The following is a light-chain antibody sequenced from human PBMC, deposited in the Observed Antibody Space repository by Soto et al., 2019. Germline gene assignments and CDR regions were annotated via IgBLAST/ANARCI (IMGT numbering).Light chain of an antibody. V-gene: IGLV2-14*01. CDR2: EVS. CDR1: SSDVGGYNY. J-gene: IGLJ3*02. Sequence: QSALTQPASVSGSPGQSITISCTGTSSDVGGYNYVSWYQQHPGKAPKLIIYEVSNRPSGVSNRFSGSKSSNTASLTVSGLQAEDEADYYCSSYSSVTTLWVFGGGTKLTVL. CDR3: SSYSSVTTLWV.